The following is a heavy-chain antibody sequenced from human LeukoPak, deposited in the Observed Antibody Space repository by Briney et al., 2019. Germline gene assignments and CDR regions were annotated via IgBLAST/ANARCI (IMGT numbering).Heavy chain of an antibody. D-gene: IGHD6-13*01. V-gene: IGHV4-4*02. CDR1: GGSISSSNR. Sequence: SETLSLTCAVSGGSISSSNRWSWVRQPPGKGLEWIGVIYHSGSTNYNPSLESRVTISVDKSKNQFSLKLSSVTAADTAVYYCARDNAAGIEGYYYGMDVWGQGTTVTVSS. J-gene: IGHJ6*02. CDR2: IYHSGST. CDR3: ARDNAAGIEGYYYGMDV.